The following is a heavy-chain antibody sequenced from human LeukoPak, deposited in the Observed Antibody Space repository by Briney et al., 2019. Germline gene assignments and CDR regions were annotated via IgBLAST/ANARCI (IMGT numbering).Heavy chain of an antibody. J-gene: IGHJ4*02. CDR1: GFTFSSYS. CDR2: INHSGST. Sequence: PGGSLRLSCAASGFTFSSYSMNWVRQPPGKGLEWIGEINHSGSTNYNPSLKSRVTISVDTSKNQFSLKLSSVTAADTAVYYCARRNYETGGSCNFDYWGQGTLVTVSS. D-gene: IGHD1-7*01. CDR3: ARRNYETGGSCNFDY. V-gene: IGHV4-34*01.